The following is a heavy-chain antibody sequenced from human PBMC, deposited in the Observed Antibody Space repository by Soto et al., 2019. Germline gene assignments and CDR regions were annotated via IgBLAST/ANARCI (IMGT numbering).Heavy chain of an antibody. CDR2: IWYDGSNK. CDR1: GFTFSSYG. Sequence: GGSLRLSCAASGFTFSSYGMHWVRQAPGKGLEWVAVIWYDGSNKYYADSVKGRFTISRDNSKNTLYLQMNSLRAEDTAVYYCASGLRYSRYYYYYGMDVWGQGTTVTVSS. CDR3: ASGLRYSRYYYYYGMDV. D-gene: IGHD1-1*01. J-gene: IGHJ6*02. V-gene: IGHV3-33*08.